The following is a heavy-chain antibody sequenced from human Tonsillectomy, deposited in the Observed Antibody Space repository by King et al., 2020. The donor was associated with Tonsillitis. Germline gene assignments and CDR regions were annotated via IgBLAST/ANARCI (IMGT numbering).Heavy chain of an antibody. Sequence: VQLQQWGAGLLKPSETLSLTCAVYGGSFSGYYWTWIRQPPGKGLEWIWEINHTGSTHYNPSLRRRITISVDTSKNQFSLKLSSVTAADTAVYYCARGLRDTSGYYDYYYYYIDVWGKGTTVSVSS. J-gene: IGHJ6*03. CDR2: INHTGST. CDR3: ARGLRDTSGYYDYYYYYIDV. D-gene: IGHD3-22*01. V-gene: IGHV4-34*01. CDR1: GGSFSGYY.